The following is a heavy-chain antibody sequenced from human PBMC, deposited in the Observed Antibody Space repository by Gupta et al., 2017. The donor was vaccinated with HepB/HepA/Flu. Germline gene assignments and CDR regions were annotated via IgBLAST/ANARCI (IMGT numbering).Heavy chain of an antibody. Sequence: QVQLVQSGGGVVQPGRSLRLACAAPGLIFKNFAMHWVRQAPGKGLEWVALISSDGSNRYYGDSVKGRFTISRDNSNSTLFLQMNSLTIDDSALYFCAGNYSDSAVDVWGQGTTVTVSS. CDR3: AGNYSDSAVDV. CDR2: ISSDGSNR. D-gene: IGHD3-9*01. V-gene: IGHV3-30*03. CDR1: GLIFKNFA. J-gene: IGHJ6*02.